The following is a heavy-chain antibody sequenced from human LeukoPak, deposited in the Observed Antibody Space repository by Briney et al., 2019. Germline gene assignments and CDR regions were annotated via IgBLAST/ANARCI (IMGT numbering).Heavy chain of an antibody. V-gene: IGHV4-59*06. J-gene: IGHJ4*02. D-gene: IGHD6-13*01. CDR1: GGPISSYY. Sequence: KTSETLSLTCTVSGGPISSYYWSWIRQPPGKGLEWIGYIYYSGSNYYNPSLKSRVTISVDASKNQFSLKLSSVTAADTAVYYCARAGFWAAAGYFDYWGQGTLVTVSS. CDR3: ARAGFWAAAGYFDY. CDR2: IYYSGSN.